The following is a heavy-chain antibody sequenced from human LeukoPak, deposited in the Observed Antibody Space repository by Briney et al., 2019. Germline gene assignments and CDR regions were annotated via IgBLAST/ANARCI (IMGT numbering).Heavy chain of an antibody. Sequence: PGGSLRLSCAASGFTFSNAWMSWVRQAPGKGLEWVGRIKSKTDGATTDYAAPVKGRVTISRDDSKNTLYLQMNSLKTEDTAVYYCTTDLTTDFDFWGQGTLVTVSS. D-gene: IGHD4-11*01. CDR2: IKSKTDGATT. CDR1: GFTFSNAW. CDR3: TTDLTTDFDF. V-gene: IGHV3-15*01. J-gene: IGHJ4*02.